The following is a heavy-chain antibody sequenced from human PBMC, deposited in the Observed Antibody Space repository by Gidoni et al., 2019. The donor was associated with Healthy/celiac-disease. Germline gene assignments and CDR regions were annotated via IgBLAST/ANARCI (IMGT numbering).Heavy chain of an antibody. D-gene: IGHD5-12*01. CDR2: IRSKAYGGTT. V-gene: IGHV3-49*05. CDR3: TRDEGSSGYGQGSVARGH. CDR1: GFTFGDYA. J-gene: IGHJ4*02. Sequence: EVQLVESGGGLVKPGRSLRLSCTASGFTFGDYAMRWFRQAPGKGLDGVGFIRSKAYGGTTEYAASVKGRFTISRDDSKSIAYLQMNSLKTEDTAVYYCTRDEGSSGYGQGSVARGHWGQGTLVTVSS.